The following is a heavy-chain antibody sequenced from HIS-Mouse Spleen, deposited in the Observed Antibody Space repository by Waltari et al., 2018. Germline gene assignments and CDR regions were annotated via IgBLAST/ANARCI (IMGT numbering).Heavy chain of an antibody. Sequence: QVTLRESGPALVKPTQTLTLTCTFSGFSLSTSGMCVSWIRQPPGKALEWLARIDWDDDKYYSTSLKTRLTISKDTSKNQVVRTMTNMDPVDTATYYCARIAEGYSSGWYAFDYWGQGTLVTVSS. D-gene: IGHD6-19*01. CDR1: GFSLSTSGMC. J-gene: IGHJ4*02. CDR2: IDWDDDK. V-gene: IGHV2-70*15. CDR3: ARIAEGYSSGWYAFDY.